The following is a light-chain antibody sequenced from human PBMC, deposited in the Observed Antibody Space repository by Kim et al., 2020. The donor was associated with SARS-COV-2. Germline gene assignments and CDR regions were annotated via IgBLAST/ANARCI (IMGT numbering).Light chain of an antibody. V-gene: IGKV3-11*01. CDR3: QQRDSWPSRT. CDR1: QSVGNS. Sequence: LSPGERATRSCRASQSVGNSLAWYQQKPGQAPRLLFYDASDRALGLPHRFSAFGSGTDFTLTISSLEPEDFGVYYCQQRDSWPSRTFGQGTKLEI. J-gene: IGKJ2*01. CDR2: DAS.